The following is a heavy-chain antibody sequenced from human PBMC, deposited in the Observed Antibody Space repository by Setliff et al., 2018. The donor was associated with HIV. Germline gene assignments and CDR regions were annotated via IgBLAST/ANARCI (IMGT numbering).Heavy chain of an antibody. CDR1: GDSFNGSHYL. V-gene: IGHV4-39*07. CDR2: VYYNWAT. Sequence: PSETLSLTCTVSGDSFNGSHYLWGWIRQPPGKGLEWVGNVYYNWATYYNPSLKNRVTISVDTSKNQFSLRLTSVTAADTAVYYCARHRDGGTYPLDYWGQGTLVTVSS. J-gene: IGHJ4*02. CDR3: ARHRDGGTYPLDY. D-gene: IGHD1-26*01.